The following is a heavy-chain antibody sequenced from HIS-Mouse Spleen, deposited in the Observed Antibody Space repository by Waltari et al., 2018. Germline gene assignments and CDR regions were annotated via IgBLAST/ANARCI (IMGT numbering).Heavy chain of an antibody. CDR2: IYYSGST. Sequence: QVQLQESGPGLVKPSETLSLTCTVSGGSISSYYWSWIRQPPGKGLEWSGHIYYSGSTNYNPSLKSRVTISVDTSKNQFSLKLSSVTAADTAVYYCARGPKGRDYWGQGTLVTVSS. CDR1: GGSISSYY. J-gene: IGHJ4*02. CDR3: ARGPKGRDY. V-gene: IGHV4-59*01.